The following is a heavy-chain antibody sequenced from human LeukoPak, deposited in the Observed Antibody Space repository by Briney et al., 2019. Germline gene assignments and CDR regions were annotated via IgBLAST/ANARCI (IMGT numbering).Heavy chain of an antibody. CDR2: ISYDGSNK. J-gene: IGHJ4*02. V-gene: IGHV3-30*18. Sequence: GGSLRLSCAASGFTFSSYGMHWVRQAPGKGLEWVAVISYDGSNKYYADSVKGRFTISRDNSKNTLYLQMNSLRAEDTAVYYCAKSGRGSGYYPFDYRGQGTLVTVSS. CDR1: GFTFSSYG. CDR3: AKSGRGSGYYPFDY. D-gene: IGHD3-22*01.